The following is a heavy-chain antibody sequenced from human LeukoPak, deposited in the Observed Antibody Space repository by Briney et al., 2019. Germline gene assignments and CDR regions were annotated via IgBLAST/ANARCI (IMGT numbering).Heavy chain of an antibody. V-gene: IGHV3-21*01. CDR3: ARDSYGWHDRWDY. CDR1: GFTFSSYS. D-gene: IGHD3-16*01. J-gene: IGHJ4*02. CDR2: IGTTGNYI. Sequence: GGSLRLSCAASGFTFSSYSINWVRQAPGKGLEWVSSIGTTGNYIYYSDSVKGRFTISRDNAKDSLFLQMNSLRTEDTGVYYCARDSYGWHDRWDYWGLGTQVIVSS.